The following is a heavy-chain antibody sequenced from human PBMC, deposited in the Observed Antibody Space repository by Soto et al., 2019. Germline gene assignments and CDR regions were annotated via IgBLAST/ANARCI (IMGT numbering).Heavy chain of an antibody. Sequence: QVQLVQSGAEVKKPGASVKVSCKASGYTFTSYDINWVRQATGQGLEWIGWMNPNSGNTGYAQKFQGRLTMTRNTSISTAYMELSSLRSEDTAVYYCARSSYDSSGYFLYYYYGMDVWGQGATVTVSS. V-gene: IGHV1-8*01. D-gene: IGHD3-22*01. CDR3: ARSSYDSSGYFLYYYYGMDV. CDR1: GYTFTSYD. CDR2: MNPNSGNT. J-gene: IGHJ6*02.